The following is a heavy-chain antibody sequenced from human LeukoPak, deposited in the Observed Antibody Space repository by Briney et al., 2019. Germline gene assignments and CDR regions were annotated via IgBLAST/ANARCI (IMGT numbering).Heavy chain of an antibody. CDR1: GFTFSDYS. V-gene: IGHV3-48*01. Sequence: PGGSLRLSCAASGFTFSDYSMNWVRQAPGKGLEWISYIGIDSGKTKYADSVKGRFTISGDKAKSSLYLQMSSLRVEDTAMYYCARDYRYAFDNWGQGTLVTVSS. CDR2: IGIDSGKT. CDR3: ARDYRYAFDN. D-gene: IGHD1-1*01. J-gene: IGHJ4*02.